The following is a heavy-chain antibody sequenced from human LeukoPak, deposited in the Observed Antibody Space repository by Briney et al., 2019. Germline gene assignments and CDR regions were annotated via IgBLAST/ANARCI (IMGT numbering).Heavy chain of an antibody. J-gene: IGHJ3*01. CDR1: GFTFRSYG. CDR2: IWYDGSNK. Sequence: GMSLRLSCAASGFTFRSYGMHWVRQAPGKGLEWVAIIWYDGSNKYYADSVKGRFTISRDNSKNTLSLQMNSLRAEDTAVYYCARESSSGGFDVWGQGTMVIVSS. CDR3: ARESSSGGFDV. V-gene: IGHV3-33*01. D-gene: IGHD6-6*01.